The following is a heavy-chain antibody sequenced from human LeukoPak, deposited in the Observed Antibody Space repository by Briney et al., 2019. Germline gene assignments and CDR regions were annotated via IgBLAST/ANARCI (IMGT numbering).Heavy chain of an antibody. CDR2: INWSGDTT. J-gene: IGHJ5*02. V-gene: IGHV3-43*01. D-gene: IGHD1-26*01. Sequence: GGSLRLSCAASGFTFNDYTMHWVRQAPGKGLEWVSLINWSGDTTYYADSVKGRFTISRDNSKNSLYLQMNSLRTEDTAFYYCAKGDSGSYYDNWFDPWGQGTLVTVSS. CDR3: AKGDSGSYYDNWFDP. CDR1: GFTFNDYT.